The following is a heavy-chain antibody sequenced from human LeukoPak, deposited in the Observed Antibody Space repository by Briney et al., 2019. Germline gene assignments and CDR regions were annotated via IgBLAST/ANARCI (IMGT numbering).Heavy chain of an antibody. J-gene: IGHJ4*02. Sequence: GASVTVSCKASGYTFTSYAMNWVRQAPGQGLEWMGWINTNTENPTYAQGFTGRFVFSLDTSVSTAYLQISSLEADDTAVYYCARGQPWLPYWGQGSLVTVSS. D-gene: IGHD5-24*01. V-gene: IGHV7-4-1*02. CDR2: INTNTENP. CDR1: GYTFTSYA. CDR3: ARGQPWLPY.